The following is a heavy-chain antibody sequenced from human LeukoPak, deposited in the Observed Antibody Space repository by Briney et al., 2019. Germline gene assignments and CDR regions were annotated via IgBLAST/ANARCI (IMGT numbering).Heavy chain of an antibody. CDR2: ISGRGANT. D-gene: IGHD6-13*01. Sequence: GGSLRLSCAASGFTFSSYGMSWVRQAPGKGLEWVAGISGRGANTFYTDSVKGRFTISRDNSKNTLYLQMNSLRAEDTAVYYCAKAGVSSSWYYFDYWGQGTLVTVSS. CDR1: GFTFSSYG. V-gene: IGHV3-23*01. CDR3: AKAGVSSSWYYFDY. J-gene: IGHJ4*02.